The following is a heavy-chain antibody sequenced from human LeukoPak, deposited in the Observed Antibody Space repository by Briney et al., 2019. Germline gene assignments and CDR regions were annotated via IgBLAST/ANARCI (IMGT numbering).Heavy chain of an antibody. Sequence: GESLRLSCAASGFTVSSNYMSWVRQAPGKGLEWVSVIYSGGSTYYADSVKGRFTISRDNSKNTLYLQMNSLRAEDTAVYYCARDLAVRGGNSGFSDYWGQGTLVTVSS. CDR3: ARDLAVRGGNSGFSDY. J-gene: IGHJ4*02. D-gene: IGHD4-23*01. V-gene: IGHV3-53*05. CDR2: IYSGGST. CDR1: GFTVSSNY.